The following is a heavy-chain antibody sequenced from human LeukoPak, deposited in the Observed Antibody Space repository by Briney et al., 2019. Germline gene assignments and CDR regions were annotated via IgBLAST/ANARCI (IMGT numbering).Heavy chain of an antibody. J-gene: IGHJ6*03. CDR3: AKDRSPHSSWSGAFYYYYMDV. CDR1: GFTFDDYA. CDR2: ISGSGGST. D-gene: IGHD6-13*01. V-gene: IGHV3-23*01. Sequence: PGGSLRLSCAASGFTFDDYAMSWVRQAPGKGLEWVSAISGSGGSTYYADSVKGRFTISRDNSKNTLYLQMNSLRAEDTAVYYCAKDRSPHSSWSGAFYYYYMDVWGKGTTVTVSS.